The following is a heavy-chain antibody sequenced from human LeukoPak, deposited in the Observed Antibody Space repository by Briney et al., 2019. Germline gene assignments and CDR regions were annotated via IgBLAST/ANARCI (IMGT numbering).Heavy chain of an antibody. CDR1: GGSISGYY. V-gene: IGHV4-4*07. D-gene: IGHD2/OR15-2a*01. CDR3: ARGLSASYDFNWFDS. CDR2: INTSGTT. J-gene: IGHJ5*01. Sequence: SETLSLTCTVSGGSISGYYWAWIRQPAGKGPEWMGRINTSGTTRYDSSLKSQLTMSVDTSKNQFSLKLTSVTAADTAVYCCARGLSASYDFNWFDSWGQGTLVTVSS.